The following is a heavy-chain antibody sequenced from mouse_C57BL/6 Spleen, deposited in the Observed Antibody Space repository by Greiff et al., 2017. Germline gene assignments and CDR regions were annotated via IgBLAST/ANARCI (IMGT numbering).Heavy chain of an antibody. CDR1: GYTFTDYN. J-gene: IGHJ4*01. CDR2: NNPNNGGT. CDR3: ARPYYDGGDYYAMDY. V-gene: IGHV1-18*01. Sequence: EVQLQQSGPELVKPGASVKIPCKASGYTFTDYNMDWVKQSHGKSLEWIGDNNPNNGGTIYNQKFKGKATLTVDKSSSTAYMELRSLTSEDTAVYYCARPYYDGGDYYAMDYWGQGTSVTVSS. D-gene: IGHD1-1*01.